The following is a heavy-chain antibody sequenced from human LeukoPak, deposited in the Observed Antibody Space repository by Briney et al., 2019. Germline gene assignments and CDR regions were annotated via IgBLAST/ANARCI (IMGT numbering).Heavy chain of an antibody. V-gene: IGHV4-59*01. CDR2: IYYSGTT. D-gene: IGHD3-9*01. J-gene: IGHJ5*02. Sequence: SETLSLTCTVSGGSISNYYWNWIRQPPGKGLEWIGYIYYSGTTNYNPSLKSRVTISLDTSKSQFPLKLSSVTAADTAVYYCARQTYDILTGYSNWFDPWGQGTLVTVSS. CDR3: ARQTYDILTGYSNWFDP. CDR1: GGSISNYY.